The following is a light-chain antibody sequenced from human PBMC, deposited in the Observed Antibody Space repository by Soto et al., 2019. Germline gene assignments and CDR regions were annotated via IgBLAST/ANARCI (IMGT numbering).Light chain of an antibody. J-gene: IGKJ1*01. CDR3: QQYHNWPT. CDR2: GAS. CDR1: QSFSNN. Sequence: EIVLTQSPGTLSLSPGERATLSCRASQSFSNNYLAWYQEKPGQAPRLLIYGASTRASGVPARFRGSGSGTDFTPTVSSLQSEDFAMYYCQQYHNWPTFGQGTKVDIK. V-gene: IGKV3-15*01.